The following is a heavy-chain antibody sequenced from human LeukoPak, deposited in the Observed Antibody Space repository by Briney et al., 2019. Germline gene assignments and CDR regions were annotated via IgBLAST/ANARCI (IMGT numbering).Heavy chain of an antibody. CDR1: GYTFTGYY. CDR3: ARRGRPTKTNYYYYMDV. CDR2: INPNSGGT. Sequence: ASEKVSCKASGYTFTGYYMHWVRQAPGQGLEWMGWINPNSGGTNYAQKFQGRVTMTRDTSISTAYMELSRLRSDDTAVYYCARRGRPTKTNYYYYMDVWGKGTTVTVSS. D-gene: IGHD1-1*01. J-gene: IGHJ6*03. V-gene: IGHV1-2*02.